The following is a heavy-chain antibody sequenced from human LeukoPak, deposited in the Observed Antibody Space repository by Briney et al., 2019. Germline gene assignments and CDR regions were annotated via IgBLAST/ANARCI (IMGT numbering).Heavy chain of an antibody. CDR2: IAADGGVK. CDR1: GFTFHDHG. CDR3: AREDTWGQWYFDL. D-gene: IGHD6-19*01. Sequence: PGTSLRLSCAASGFTFHDHGMDWVRQAPGKGLEWVAVIAADGGVKHYADFVKGRFSLSRDNSKNTLFLQMNSLTVEDTAVYYCAREDTWGQWYFDLWGQGAPVTVSS. J-gene: IGHJ4*02. V-gene: IGHV3-30*03.